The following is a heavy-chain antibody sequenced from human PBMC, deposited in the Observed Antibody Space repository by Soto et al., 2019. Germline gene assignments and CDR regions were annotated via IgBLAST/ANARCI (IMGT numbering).Heavy chain of an antibody. CDR2: IWYDGSNK. V-gene: IGHV3-33*01. CDR3: ARDQGLSYYFDY. Sequence: GGSLRLSCAASGFTFSSYGMHWVRQAPGKGLEWVAVIWYDGSNKYYADSVKGRFTISRDNSKNTLYLQMNSLRAEDTAVYYCARDQGLSYYFDYWGQGTLVTVSS. CDR1: GFTFSSYG. D-gene: IGHD3-16*01. J-gene: IGHJ4*02.